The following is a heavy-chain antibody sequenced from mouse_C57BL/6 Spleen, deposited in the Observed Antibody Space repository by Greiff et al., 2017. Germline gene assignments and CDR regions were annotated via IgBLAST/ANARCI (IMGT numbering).Heavy chain of an antibody. Sequence: QVQLQQPGAELVKPGASVKLSCKASGYTFTSYWMHWVKQRPGQGLEWIGMIHPNSGSTNYNEKFKSKATLTVDKSSSTAYMQLSSLTSEDSAVYYCAEICYYGSSYGMDYWGQGTSVTVSS. J-gene: IGHJ4*01. CDR1: GYTFTSYW. V-gene: IGHV1-64*01. D-gene: IGHD1-1*01. CDR3: AEICYYGSSYGMDY. CDR2: IHPNSGST.